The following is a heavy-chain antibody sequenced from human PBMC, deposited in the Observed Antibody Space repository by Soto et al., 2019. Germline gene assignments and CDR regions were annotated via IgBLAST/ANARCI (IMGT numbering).Heavy chain of an antibody. CDR3: ARHIGSSWASYFDY. Sequence: AASVKVSCKTSGYTFTDHYLHWVRQSPGQGLEWMGWINPKSGTISNVQKFQGRVTMTRDTSNSTGYMELRRLRSEDTAVYYCARHIGSSWASYFDYWGQGTLVTVSS. V-gene: IGHV1-2*02. CDR2: INPKSGTI. CDR1: GYTFTDHY. J-gene: IGHJ4*02. D-gene: IGHD6-13*01.